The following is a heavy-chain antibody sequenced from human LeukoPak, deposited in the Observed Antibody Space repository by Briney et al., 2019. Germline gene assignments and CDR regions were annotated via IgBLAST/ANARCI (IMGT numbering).Heavy chain of an antibody. CDR2: IYPDDSGT. D-gene: IGHD5-12*01. J-gene: IGHJ4*02. V-gene: IGHV5-51*01. CDR3: ARLGYSGYDAFDY. Sequence: PGESLKISCKGSGYTFTSYWIGWVRRLPGKGLEWMGIIYPDDSGTQYSPSFQGQVTISADKSISTAYLQWSSLKASDTAMFYCARLGYSGYDAFDYWGQGTLVTVSS. CDR1: GYTFTSYW.